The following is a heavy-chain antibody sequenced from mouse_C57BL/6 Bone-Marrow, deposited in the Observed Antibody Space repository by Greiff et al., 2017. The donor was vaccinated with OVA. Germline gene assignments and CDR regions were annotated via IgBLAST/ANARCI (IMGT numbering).Heavy chain of an antibody. V-gene: IGHV5-16*01. Sequence: EVQRVQSEGGLVQPGSSMKLSCTASGFTFSDYYMAWVRQVPEKGLEWVGNINYDGSSTYYLDSLKSRFTISVDNAKNILYLQMSSLKSEDTATYYCARDPCNAWFAYWGQGTLVTVSA. D-gene: IGHD2-1*01. CDR3: ARDPCNAWFAY. CDR1: GFTFSDYY. J-gene: IGHJ3*01. CDR2: INYDGSST.